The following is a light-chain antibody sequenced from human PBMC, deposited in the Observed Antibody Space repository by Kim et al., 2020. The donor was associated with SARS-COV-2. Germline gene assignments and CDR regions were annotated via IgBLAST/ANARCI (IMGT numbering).Light chain of an antibody. CDR1: QSITNY. V-gene: IGKV1-39*01. CDR3: QQINSYPLT. Sequence: DIQLTQSPSSLSASVGDRVTITCRASQSITNYLNWYQQTPGKAPELLIYAASNLQSGVPSRFSGSGSGTDFTLTISSLQPEDFATYYCQQINSYPLTFGRGTKVDIK. J-gene: IGKJ1*01. CDR2: AAS.